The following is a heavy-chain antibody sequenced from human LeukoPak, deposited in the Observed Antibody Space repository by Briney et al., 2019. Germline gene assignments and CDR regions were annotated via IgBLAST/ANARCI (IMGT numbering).Heavy chain of an antibody. CDR2: IYYSGST. J-gene: IGHJ4*02. D-gene: IGHD6-13*01. Sequence: SETLSLTCTVSGGSISSGGYYSSSIRQHPGEGLGLIGYIYYSGSTYYNPSLKSRVTISVDTSKNQFSLKLSSVTAADTAVYYCARGVYIAAARYGYWGQGTLVTVSS. V-gene: IGHV4-31*03. CDR1: GGSISSGGYY. CDR3: ARGVYIAAARYGY.